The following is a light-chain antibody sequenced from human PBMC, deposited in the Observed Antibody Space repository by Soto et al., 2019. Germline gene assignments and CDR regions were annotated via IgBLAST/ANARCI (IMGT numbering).Light chain of an antibody. Sequence: DIQMTQSPSSLYPSVGDRVTITCRASRTMSRYLNWYQQKPGQAPKLLIYEASTLQSGVPSRFSGSGSGTDFTLTSGRLQPEDFATDYGQQSLNTPYTFGQGTKLEMK. CDR1: RTMSRY. J-gene: IGKJ2*01. V-gene: IGKV1-39*01. CDR3: QQSLNTPYT. CDR2: EAS.